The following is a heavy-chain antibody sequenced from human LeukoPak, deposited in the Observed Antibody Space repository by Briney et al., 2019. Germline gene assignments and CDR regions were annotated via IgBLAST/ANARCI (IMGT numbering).Heavy chain of an antibody. V-gene: IGHV4-39*01. J-gene: IGHJ5*02. CDR3: ASPFNYYYDSSGNWFDP. D-gene: IGHD3-22*01. CDR1: GGSISSGGYY. CDR2: IYYSGST. Sequence: SETLSLTCTVSGGSISSGGYYWSWIRQHPGKGLEWIGSIYYSGSTYYNPSLKSRVTISVDTSKNQFSLKLSSVTAADTAVYYCASPFNYYYDSSGNWFDPWGQGTLVTVSS.